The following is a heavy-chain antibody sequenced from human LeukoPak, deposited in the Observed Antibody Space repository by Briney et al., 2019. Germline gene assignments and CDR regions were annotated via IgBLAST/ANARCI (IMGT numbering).Heavy chain of an antibody. CDR3: ATDRGWYFDY. CDR2: ISHEGTEK. CDR1: GFTFSNSG. J-gene: IGHJ4*02. V-gene: IGHV3-30*03. D-gene: IGHD6-19*01. Sequence: GGSLRLSCAASGFTFSNSGMHWVRQAPGTGPEWVAFISHEGTEKYYADSVKGRFTISRDNSKNTLYLQMNNLRDDDTAVFYCATDRGWYFDYWGQGTLVTASS.